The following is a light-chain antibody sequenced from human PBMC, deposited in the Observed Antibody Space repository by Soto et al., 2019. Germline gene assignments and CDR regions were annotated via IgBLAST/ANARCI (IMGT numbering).Light chain of an antibody. Sequence: QAVVTQPPSASGTPGQTITMSCSGGSSNIGRRAVNWYQQFPGAAPKLLIYGNDQRPSGVPGRFSGSKSGTSASLAISGLQSDDEADYYCASWDDNLNGYVFGAGTQLTVL. CDR2: GND. V-gene: IGLV1-44*01. CDR1: SSNIGRRA. J-gene: IGLJ1*01. CDR3: ASWDDNLNGYV.